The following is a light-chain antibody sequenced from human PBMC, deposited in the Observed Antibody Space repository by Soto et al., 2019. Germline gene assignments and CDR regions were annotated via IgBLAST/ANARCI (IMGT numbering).Light chain of an antibody. CDR3: QQYDSSPNT. CDR2: GAS. V-gene: IGKV3-20*01. Sequence: EIVLTQSPGTLSLSPGERATLSCRASQSVSSSYLAWYQQKPGQAPRLLIYGASSSATGIPDRFSGSGSGTDFTLTISRLEPEDFAVYYCQQYDSSPNTFGQGTKLEIK. J-gene: IGKJ2*01. CDR1: QSVSSSY.